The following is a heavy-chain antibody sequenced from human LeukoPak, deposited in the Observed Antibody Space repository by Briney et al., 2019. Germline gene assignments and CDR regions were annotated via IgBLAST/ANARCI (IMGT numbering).Heavy chain of an antibody. CDR3: AKGTSVMVGLIVVVNRWWYFDY. J-gene: IGHJ4*02. CDR1: GFTFSSYG. V-gene: IGHV3-30*18. Sequence: PGGSLRLSCAASGFTFSSYGMHWVRQAPGKGLEWVAVISYDGSNKYYADSVKGRFTISRDNSKNTLYLQMNSLRAEDTAVYYCAKGTSVMVGLIVVVNRWWYFDYWGQGTLVTVSS. CDR2: ISYDGSNK. D-gene: IGHD3-22*01.